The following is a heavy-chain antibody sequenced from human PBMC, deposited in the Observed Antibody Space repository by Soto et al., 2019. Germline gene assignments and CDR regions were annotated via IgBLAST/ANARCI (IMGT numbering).Heavy chain of an antibody. Sequence: WGSRRLSCEASGFAFNKFGMHWVRQAPGKGLEWVAFISYDGSYQYYADSVQGRLTITRDNSMNTLNMQLNSLRREDTAVYYCAKGGEVGGVLGDHWGQGTLVTVSS. J-gene: IGHJ4*02. V-gene: IGHV3-30*18. CDR3: AKGGEVGGVLGDH. CDR2: ISYDGSYQ. D-gene: IGHD1-26*01. CDR1: GFAFNKFG.